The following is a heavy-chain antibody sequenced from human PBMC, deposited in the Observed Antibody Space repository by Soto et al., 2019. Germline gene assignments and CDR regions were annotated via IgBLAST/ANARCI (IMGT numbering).Heavy chain of an antibody. J-gene: IGHJ6*02. V-gene: IGHV3-64D*06. Sequence: GGSLRLSCLASGFPFRDYAMHWVRQAPGKELEYISAISNNGDSTYHADSVKGRFTISKDNSKNTVSLQMSSLRPEDTAVYYCARGSPDTNVTPYYHFYGMDVWGQGTTVSVAS. CDR3: ARGSPDTNVTPYYHFYGMDV. D-gene: IGHD2-21*02. CDR1: GFPFRDYA. CDR2: ISNNGDST.